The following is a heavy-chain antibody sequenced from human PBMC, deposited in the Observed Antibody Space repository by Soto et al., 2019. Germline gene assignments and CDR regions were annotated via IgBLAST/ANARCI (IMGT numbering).Heavy chain of an antibody. Sequence: GGPLRLSCVAPGFTFSSYGIHWVRRAPGKGLEWVAVISSDGNTKYYADSMKGRFTISRDNSRNTLYLQMDSLRPEETAVYYCAKEVTVAGDLDYWGHGTLVTVSS. CDR3: AKEVTVAGDLDY. J-gene: IGHJ4*01. CDR2: ISSDGNTK. V-gene: IGHV3-30*18. D-gene: IGHD6-19*01. CDR1: GFTFSSYG.